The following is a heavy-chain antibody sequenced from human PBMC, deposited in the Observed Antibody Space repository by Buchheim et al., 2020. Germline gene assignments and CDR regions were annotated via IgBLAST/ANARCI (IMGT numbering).Heavy chain of an antibody. CDR2: ISYDGSNK. V-gene: IGHV3-30*03. J-gene: IGHJ4*02. CDR1: GFTFSSYG. D-gene: IGHD5-24*01. Sequence: QVQLVESGGGVVQPGRSLRLSCAASGFTFSSYGMHWVRQAPSKGLEWVAVISYDGSNKYYADSVKGRFTISRDNSKNTLYLQMNSLRAEDTAVYYCARGDGYNSFDYWGQGTL. CDR3: ARGDGYNSFDY.